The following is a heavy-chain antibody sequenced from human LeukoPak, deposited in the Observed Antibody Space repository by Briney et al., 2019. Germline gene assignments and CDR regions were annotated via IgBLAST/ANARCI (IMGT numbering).Heavy chain of an antibody. CDR2: INPSGGST. Sequence: GASVKVSCKASGYTFTGYYMHWVRQAPGQGLEWMGIINPSGGSTSYAQKFQGRVTMTRDMSTSTVYMELSSLRSEDTAVYYCARGEENLMGDYWGQGTLVTVSS. CDR1: GYTFTGYY. D-gene: IGHD2-8*01. CDR3: ARGEENLMGDY. V-gene: IGHV1-46*01. J-gene: IGHJ4*02.